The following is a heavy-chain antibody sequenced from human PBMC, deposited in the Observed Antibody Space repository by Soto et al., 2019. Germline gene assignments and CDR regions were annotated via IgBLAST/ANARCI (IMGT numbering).Heavy chain of an antibody. Sequence: EVQLSQSGGGLVQPGGSLRLSCAASGFSFAGYAVTWVRQAPGQGLEWVSAISGGGGSTYYVDSVKGRFTISRDNSKLTVHLQISRLRAEDTAVYYCAKTESFNGYYNAFDYWGRGTQVTVSS. V-gene: IGHV3-23*01. J-gene: IGHJ4*02. D-gene: IGHD3-9*01. CDR2: ISGGGGST. CDR1: GFSFAGYA. CDR3: AKTESFNGYYNAFDY.